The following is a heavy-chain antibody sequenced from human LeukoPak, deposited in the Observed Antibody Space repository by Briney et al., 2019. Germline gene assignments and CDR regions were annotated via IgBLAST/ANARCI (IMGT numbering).Heavy chain of an antibody. CDR3: AKDLARCGYYAYFDY. D-gene: IGHD3-22*01. CDR1: GFTFSSYA. V-gene: IGHV3-23*01. Sequence: GGSLRLSCAASGFTFSSYAVSWVRQAPGKGLEWVSAISGSGGSTYYADSVKGRFTISRDNSKNTLYLQMNSLRAEDTAVYYCAKDLARCGYYAYFDYWGQGTLVTVSS. CDR2: ISGSGGST. J-gene: IGHJ4*02.